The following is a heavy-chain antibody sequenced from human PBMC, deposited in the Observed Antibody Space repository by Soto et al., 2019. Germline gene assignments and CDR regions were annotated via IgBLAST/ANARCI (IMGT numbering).Heavy chain of an antibody. V-gene: IGHV4-34*01. CDR2: VNHSGST. J-gene: IGHJ4*02. D-gene: IGHD2-15*01. CDR3: ARDPGCSGGSCSYFDY. Sequence: SXTLSLTCAVYGGSFSDYYWTCIRQPPFKGLQWIGEVNHSGSTNYNPSLKSRVTISVDTSKNQFSLKLSSVTAADTAVYYCARDPGCSGGSCSYFDYWGRGGLVTVSS. CDR1: GGSFSDYY.